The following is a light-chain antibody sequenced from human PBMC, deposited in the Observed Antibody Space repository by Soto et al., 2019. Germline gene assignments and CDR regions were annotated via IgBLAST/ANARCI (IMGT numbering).Light chain of an antibody. CDR3: SSHTRSSLDV. CDR1: SSDVGGYNY. Sequence: QSVLTQPASVSGSPGQSITISCTGTSSDVGGYNYVSWYQQHPGKAPKLMIYEVTNRPSGVSNRFSGSKSGNTASLTISGVQAEDEADYYCSSHTRSSLDVFGTGTKVTVL. CDR2: EVT. V-gene: IGLV2-14*01. J-gene: IGLJ1*01.